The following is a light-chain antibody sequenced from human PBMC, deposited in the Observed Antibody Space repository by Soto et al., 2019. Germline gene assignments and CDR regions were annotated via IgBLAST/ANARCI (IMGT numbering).Light chain of an antibody. V-gene: IGLV2-11*01. J-gene: IGLJ3*02. CDR1: SSDVGGYNY. CDR2: DVS. CDR3: CSYAGSYSWV. Sequence: QSALTQPRSVSGSPGQSVTIPCTGTSSDVGGYNYVSWYQQHPGKAPKLMIYDVSNRPSGVSNRFSGSKSGNTASLTISGLQAEDEADYYCCSYAGSYSWVFGGWTKLTVL.